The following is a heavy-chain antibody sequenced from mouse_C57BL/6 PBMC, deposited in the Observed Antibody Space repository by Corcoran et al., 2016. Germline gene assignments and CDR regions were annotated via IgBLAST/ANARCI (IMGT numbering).Heavy chain of an antibody. J-gene: IGHJ3*01. CDR1: GYAFSSYW. D-gene: IGHD4-1*01. Sequence: QVLLQQSGAELVKPGASVKISCKASGYAFSSYWMNWVKQRPGKGLEWIGQIYPGDGDTNYNGKVKGKATLTADKSSSTAYMQLSSLTSEDSVVYFCARSELGRGEAYWGQGTLVTVSA. V-gene: IGHV1-80*01. CDR3: ARSELGRGEAY. CDR2: IYPGDGDT.